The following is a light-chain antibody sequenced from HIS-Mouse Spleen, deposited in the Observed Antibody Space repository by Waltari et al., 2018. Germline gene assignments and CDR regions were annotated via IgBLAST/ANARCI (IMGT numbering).Light chain of an antibody. V-gene: IGKV1-33*01. Sequence: DIQMTQSPSSLSASVGDRVTITCQASQDISNYLNWYQQKPGKAPKLLIYVASNLETGVPSRFSGSGSGTDFTFTISSLQPEDIATYYCQQYDNLPMYTFGQGTKLEIK. CDR1: QDISNY. CDR3: QQYDNLPMYT. CDR2: VAS. J-gene: IGKJ2*01.